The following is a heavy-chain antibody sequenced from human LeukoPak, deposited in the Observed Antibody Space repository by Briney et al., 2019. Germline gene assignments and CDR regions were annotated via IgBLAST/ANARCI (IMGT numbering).Heavy chain of an antibody. CDR3: ARSNYDILTGYYLDFDY. CDR2: IYTSGST. Sequence: SQTLSLTCTVSGGSLSSGSYYWSWLRQPAGKGLEWIGRIYTSGSTNYNPSLKSRVTISVDTSKNQFSLKLSSVTAADTAVYYCARSNYDILTGYYLDFDYWGQGTLVTVSS. J-gene: IGHJ4*02. D-gene: IGHD3-9*01. V-gene: IGHV4-61*02. CDR1: GGSLSSGSYY.